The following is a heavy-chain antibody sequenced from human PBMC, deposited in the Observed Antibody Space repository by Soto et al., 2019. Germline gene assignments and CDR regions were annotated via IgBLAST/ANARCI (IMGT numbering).Heavy chain of an antibody. CDR3: ARVVVVAATRILFDY. V-gene: IGHV4-39*01. Sequence: PSETLSLTCTFSGCSISSSSYYLGWIRQPPGKGLEWIGSIYYSGSTYYNPSLKSRVTISVDTSKNQFSLKLSSVTAADTAVYYCARVVVVAATRILFDYWGQGTLVTVSS. CDR2: IYYSGST. CDR1: GCSISSSSYY. J-gene: IGHJ4*02. D-gene: IGHD2-15*01.